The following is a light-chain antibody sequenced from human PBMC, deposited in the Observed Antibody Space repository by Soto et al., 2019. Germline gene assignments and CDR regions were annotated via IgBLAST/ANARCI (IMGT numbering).Light chain of an antibody. CDR2: EGS. CDR1: SSDVGSYNL. CDR3: CSYAGGSTVV. J-gene: IGLJ2*01. V-gene: IGLV2-23*01. Sequence: QSALTQPASVSGSPGQSITISCTGTSSDVGSYNLVSWHQQHPGKAPKLMIYEGSKRPSGVSNRFSGYKAGNTAPLTISGLQAEDEADYYGCSYAGGSTVVFGGGTKLTVL.